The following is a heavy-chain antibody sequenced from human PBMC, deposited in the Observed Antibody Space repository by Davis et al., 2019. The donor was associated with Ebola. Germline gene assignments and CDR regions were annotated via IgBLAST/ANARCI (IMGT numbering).Heavy chain of an antibody. CDR1: GFTFSSYS. V-gene: IGHV3-48*02. J-gene: IGHJ4*02. D-gene: IGHD3-10*01. CDR3: AREEYYGSGSYSY. Sequence: GESLKISCAASGFTFSSYSMNWVRQAPGKGLEWVSYISSSSSTIYYADSVKGRFTISRDNAKNSLYLQMNSLRDEDTAVYYCAREEYYGSGSYSYWGQGTLVTVSS. CDR2: ISSSSSTI.